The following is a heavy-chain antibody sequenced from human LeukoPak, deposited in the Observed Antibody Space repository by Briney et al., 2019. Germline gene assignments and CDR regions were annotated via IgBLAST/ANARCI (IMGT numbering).Heavy chain of an antibody. CDR1: GFTFISYG. Sequence: GGSLRLSCAASGFTFISYGMYWVRQAPGKGLEWGAFIRYDGSNKYYADSVKGRFTISRDNSKNTLYLQMTSLRAEDTAVYYCAKEAVPAAKSMYFDYWGQGTLVTVSS. D-gene: IGHD2-2*01. J-gene: IGHJ4*02. CDR3: AKEAVPAAKSMYFDY. CDR2: IRYDGSNK. V-gene: IGHV3-30*02.